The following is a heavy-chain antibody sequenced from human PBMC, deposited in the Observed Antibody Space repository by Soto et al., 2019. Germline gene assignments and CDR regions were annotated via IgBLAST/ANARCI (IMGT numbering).Heavy chain of an antibody. D-gene: IGHD1-20*01. CDR2: IIPILGIA. CDR1: GGTFSSYT. V-gene: IGHV1-69*04. J-gene: IGHJ5*02. CDR3: ARDTYNWNDAEDWFDP. Sequence: GASVKVSCKASGGTFSSYTISWVRQAPGQGLEWMGRIIPILGIANYAQKFQGRVTITADKSTSTAYMELSSLRSEDTAVYYCARDTYNWNDAEDWFDPWGQGTLVTVS.